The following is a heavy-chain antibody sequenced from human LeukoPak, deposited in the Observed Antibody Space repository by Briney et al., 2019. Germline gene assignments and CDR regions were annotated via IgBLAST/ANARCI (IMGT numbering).Heavy chain of an antibody. Sequence: PSETLSLTCAVYGGSFSGYYWSWIRQPPGKGLEWIGEINHSGSTNYNPFLKSRVIISVDTSKNQFSLKLSSVTAADTAVYYCARGEYDIQEYYFDYWGQGTLVTVSS. V-gene: IGHV4-34*01. D-gene: IGHD3-9*01. CDR1: GGSFSGYY. CDR3: ARGEYDIQEYYFDY. CDR2: INHSGST. J-gene: IGHJ4*02.